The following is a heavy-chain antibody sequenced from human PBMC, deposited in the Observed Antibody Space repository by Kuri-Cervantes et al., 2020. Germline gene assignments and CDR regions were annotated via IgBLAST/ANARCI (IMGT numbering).Heavy chain of an antibody. CDR1: GFTFDDYA. CDR2: ISWNSGSI. D-gene: IGHD3-10*01. V-gene: IGHV3-9*01. Sequence: GGSLRLSCAASGFTFDDYAMHWVRQAPGKGLEWVSGISWNSGSIGYADSVKGRFTISRDNAKNSLYLQMNSLRDEDTAVYYCARDYYGSETYYTPYYYGMVVWGQGTTVTVSS. J-gene: IGHJ6*02. CDR3: ARDYYGSETYYTPYYYGMVV.